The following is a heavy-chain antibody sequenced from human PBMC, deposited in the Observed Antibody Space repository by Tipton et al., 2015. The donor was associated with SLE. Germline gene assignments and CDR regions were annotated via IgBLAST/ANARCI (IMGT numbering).Heavy chain of an antibody. CDR3: ARDGAMIVPRGSFDI. CDR2: IYHSGST. V-gene: IGHV4-38-2*02. CDR1: GYSISSGYY. Sequence: LSLTCAVSGYSISSGYYWGWIRQPPGKGLEWIGSIYHSGSTYYNPSLKSRVTISVDTSKNQFSLKLSSVTAAGTAVYYCARDGAMIVPRGSFDIWGQGTMVTVSS. D-gene: IGHD3-22*01. J-gene: IGHJ3*02.